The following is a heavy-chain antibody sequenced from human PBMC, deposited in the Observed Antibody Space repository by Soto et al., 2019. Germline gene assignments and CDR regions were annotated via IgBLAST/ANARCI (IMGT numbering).Heavy chain of an antibody. D-gene: IGHD1-26*01. CDR1: GFTFSSYA. J-gene: IGHJ6*02. CDR2: ISYDGNNK. CDR3: ARDPTTTTTYYYYYGMDV. Sequence: QVQLVESGGGVVQPGRSLRLSCAASGFTFSSYAMHWVRQAPGKGLEWVAVISYDGNNKSYADSVKGPFTISRDNSKNTLYLQMNSLRAEDTAVSYCARDPTTTTTYYYYYGMDVWGQGTTVTVSS. V-gene: IGHV3-30-3*01.